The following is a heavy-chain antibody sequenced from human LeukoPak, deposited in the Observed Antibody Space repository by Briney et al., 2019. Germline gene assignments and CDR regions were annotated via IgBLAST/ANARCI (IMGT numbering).Heavy chain of an antibody. D-gene: IGHD3-10*01. J-gene: IGHJ4*02. CDR3: ARDQDYYGSGSYGPDY. CDR1: GYSITSGYY. V-gene: IGHV4-38-2*02. Sequence: KPSETLSLTCTVSGYSITSGYYWGWIRQPPGKGLEWIGSVYHSGSTFYNPSLKSRVTVLADPSKNQFSLKLTSVTAADTAVYYCARDQDYYGSGSYGPDYWGQGILVTVSS. CDR2: VYHSGST.